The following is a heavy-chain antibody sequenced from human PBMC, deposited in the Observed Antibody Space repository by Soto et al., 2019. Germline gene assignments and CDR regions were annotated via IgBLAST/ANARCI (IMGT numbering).Heavy chain of an antibody. CDR3: ARDQGIPYCGGDCYSDWYFDL. V-gene: IGHV1-3*01. D-gene: IGHD2-21*01. Sequence: ASVKVSCKASGYTFTNYAIHWVRQATGQRLEWMGWLNPGNGNTKYPQKFQGRVTITRDTSASTAYMFLSSLRSEDTAVYYCARDQGIPYCGGDCYSDWYFDLWGRGTLVTVSS. J-gene: IGHJ2*01. CDR2: LNPGNGNT. CDR1: GYTFTNYA.